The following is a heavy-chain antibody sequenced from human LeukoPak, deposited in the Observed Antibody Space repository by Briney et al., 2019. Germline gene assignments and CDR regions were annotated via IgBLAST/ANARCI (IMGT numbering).Heavy chain of an antibody. J-gene: IGHJ4*02. CDR1: GFTLDDYA. CDR2: ISWNSGSI. Sequence: PGRSLRLSCAASGFTLDDYAMHWVRQAPGKGLEWVSGISWNSGSIGYADSVKGRFTISRDNAKNTLYLQMNSLRAEDTAVYYCARSSSYGGLFDYWGQGTLVTVSS. CDR3: ARSSSYGGLFDY. V-gene: IGHV3-9*01. D-gene: IGHD5-18*01.